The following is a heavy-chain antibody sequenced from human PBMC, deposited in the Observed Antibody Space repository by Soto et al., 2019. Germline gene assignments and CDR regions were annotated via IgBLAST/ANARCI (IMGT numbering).Heavy chain of an antibody. V-gene: IGHV3-20*04. Sequence: EVQLVESGGGVVRPGGSLRLSCAASGITFDDYGMSWVRQVPGKGLEWVSGINWNGGSVGYADSVKGRFTISRDNAKNSLYLQMTSLRAEDTALYYCARSILRDFDWLGAFEYWGQGTLVTVSS. CDR3: ARSILRDFDWLGAFEY. CDR1: GITFDDYG. J-gene: IGHJ4*02. D-gene: IGHD3-9*01. CDR2: INWNGGSV.